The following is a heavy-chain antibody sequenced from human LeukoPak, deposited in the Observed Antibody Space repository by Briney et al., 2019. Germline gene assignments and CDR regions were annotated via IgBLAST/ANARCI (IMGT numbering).Heavy chain of an antibody. CDR3: ARVFVVVVAATPSGEYFDY. CDR1: GYTFTGYY. V-gene: IGHV1-2*02. J-gene: IGHJ4*02. Sequence: ASVKVSCKASGYTFTGYYMHWVRQAPGQGLEWMGWINPNSGGTNYAQKVQGRVTMTRDTSISTAYMELSRLRSDDTAVYYCARVFVVVVAATPSGEYFDYWGQGTLVTVSS. CDR2: INPNSGGT. D-gene: IGHD2-15*01.